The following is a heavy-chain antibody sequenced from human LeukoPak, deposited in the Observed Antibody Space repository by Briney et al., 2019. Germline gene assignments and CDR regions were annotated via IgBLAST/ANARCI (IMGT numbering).Heavy chain of an antibody. CDR2: ISYDGSNK. V-gene: IGHV3-30*18. CDR1: GFTFSSYG. D-gene: IGHD1-26*01. J-gene: IGHJ4*02. Sequence: AGGSLRLSCAASGFTFSSYGMHWVRQAPGKGLEWVAVISYDGSNKYYADSVKGRFTISRDNSKNTLYVQMNSLRAEDTATYYCAKDPFRSRVGATLLCYFDYWGQGTLVTVSS. CDR3: AKDPFRSRVGATLLCYFDY.